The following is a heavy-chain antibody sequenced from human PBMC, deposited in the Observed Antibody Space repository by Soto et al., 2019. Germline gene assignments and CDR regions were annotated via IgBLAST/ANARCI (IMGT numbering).Heavy chain of an antibody. CDR3: ARGKLVNAFDI. D-gene: IGHD1-1*01. CDR1: GGSFSGYY. V-gene: IGHV4-34*01. J-gene: IGHJ3*02. CDR2: INHSGST. Sequence: SETLSLTCAVYGGSFSGYYWSWIRQPPGKGLEWIGEINHSGSTNYNPSLKSRVTISVDTSKNQFSLKLSSVTAADTAVYYCARGKLVNAFDIWGQGTMVTVSS.